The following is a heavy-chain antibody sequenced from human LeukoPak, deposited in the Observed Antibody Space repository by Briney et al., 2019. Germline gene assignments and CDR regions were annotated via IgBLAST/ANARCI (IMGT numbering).Heavy chain of an antibody. J-gene: IGHJ4*02. CDR1: GGSISLSYYY. Sequence: KPSETLSLTCSVSGGSISLSYYYWGWIRQPPGKALEWIGSVYYSGTTSYNPSLKSRVTISVDTSKNQFSLKLSSVTAADTAVYYCARQSWTYYDSSGYKYFDYWGQGTLVTVSS. CDR3: ARQSWTYYDSSGYKYFDY. V-gene: IGHV4-39*01. CDR2: VYYSGTT. D-gene: IGHD3-22*01.